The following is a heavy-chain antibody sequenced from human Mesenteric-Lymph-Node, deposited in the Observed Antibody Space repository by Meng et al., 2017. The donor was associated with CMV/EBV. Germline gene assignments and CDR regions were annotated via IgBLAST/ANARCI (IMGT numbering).Heavy chain of an antibody. CDR3: ARGFYCSSTSCYKIDY. V-gene: IGHV3-74*01. J-gene: IGHJ4*02. Sequence: GFTFSSYWMNWVRQAPGKGLVWVSRINGDGTSTSYADSVKGRFTISRDNAKNTLYLQMNSLRAEDTAVYYCARGFYCSSTSCYKIDYWGQGTLVTVSS. CDR2: INGDGTST. CDR1: GFTFSSYW. D-gene: IGHD2-2*02.